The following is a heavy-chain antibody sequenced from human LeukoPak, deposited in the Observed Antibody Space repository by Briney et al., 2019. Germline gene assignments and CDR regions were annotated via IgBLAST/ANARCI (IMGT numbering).Heavy chain of an antibody. Sequence: GASVKVSCKASGYTFTSLDINWVRQAPGQGLEWMGWMNPNWGYTGYAQKFQARVTMTRDTSTSTVYMELSSLRSGDTAVYYCARVVGSYGDLPVGFDYWGQGTLVTVSS. CDR3: ARVVGSYGDLPVGFDY. D-gene: IGHD4-17*01. CDR1: GYTFTSLD. V-gene: IGHV1-8*01. J-gene: IGHJ4*02. CDR2: MNPNWGYT.